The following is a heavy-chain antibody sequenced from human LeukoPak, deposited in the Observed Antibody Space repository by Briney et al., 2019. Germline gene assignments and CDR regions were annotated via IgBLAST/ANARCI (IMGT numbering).Heavy chain of an antibody. V-gene: IGHV1-8*01. CDR1: GYTFTSYD. J-gene: IGHJ4*02. CDR3: ARVGGRIAARRGTFDY. CDR2: MNPNSGNT. Sequence: ASVKVSCKASGYTFTSYDINWVRQATGQGLEWMGWMNPNSGNTGYAQKFQGRVTMTRNTSISIAYMELSSLRSEDTAVYYCARVGGRIAARRGTFDYWGQGTLVTVSS. D-gene: IGHD6-6*01.